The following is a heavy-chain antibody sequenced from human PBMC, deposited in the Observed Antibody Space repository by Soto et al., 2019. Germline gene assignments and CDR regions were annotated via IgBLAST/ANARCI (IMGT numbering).Heavy chain of an antibody. V-gene: IGHV4-31*03. J-gene: IGHJ4*02. CDR3: ARDTTGNVIDY. CDR1: GGSISSGGYY. D-gene: IGHD1-1*01. CDR2: IYYSGST. Sequence: SETLSLTCTVSGGSISSGGYYWSWIRQHPGKGLEWIGYIYYSGSTYYNPSLKSRVIISVDTSKNQFSLKLSSVTAADTAVYYCARDTTGNVIDYWGQGTLVTVSS.